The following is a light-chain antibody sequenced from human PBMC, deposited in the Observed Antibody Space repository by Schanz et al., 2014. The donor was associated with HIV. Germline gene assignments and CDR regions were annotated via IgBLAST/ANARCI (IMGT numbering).Light chain of an antibody. CDR3: QSFDSSLNGVV. CDR2: DVT. V-gene: IGLV2-14*01. J-gene: IGLJ2*01. Sequence: QSALTQPASVSGSPGQSLTISCSGTSSDVGGYNYVSWYQQHPGKAPKLLIYDVTHRPSGVPDRFSGSKSGNTASLTVSGLQAEDEADYFCQSFDSSLNGVVFGGGTKLTVL. CDR1: SSDVGGYNY.